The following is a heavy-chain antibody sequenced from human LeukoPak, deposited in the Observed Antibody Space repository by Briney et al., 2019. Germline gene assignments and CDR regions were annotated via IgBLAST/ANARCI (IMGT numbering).Heavy chain of an antibody. V-gene: IGHV1-18*01. D-gene: IGHD6-13*01. J-gene: IGHJ4*02. CDR2: ISADSGKT. CDR1: GYTFATYG. Sequence: ASVKVSCKASGYTFATYGFCWVRQAPGHGLEWMGWISADSGKTDYAQKFQGRVTMTTDTSTTTAYMELRSLRPDDTALYFCAKVAGDRMDHWGQGTLLTVSS. CDR3: AKVAGDRMDH.